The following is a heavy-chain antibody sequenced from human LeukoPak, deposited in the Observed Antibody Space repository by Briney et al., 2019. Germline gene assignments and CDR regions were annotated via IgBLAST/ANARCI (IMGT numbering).Heavy chain of an antibody. J-gene: IGHJ4*02. CDR3: ARDLGLAGTDY. D-gene: IGHD6-19*01. CDR2: IWYDGSNK. CDR1: GFTFSSYG. V-gene: IGHV3-33*01. Sequence: GGSLRLSCAASGFTFSSYGMHWVRQAPGKGLEWVAVIWYDGSNKYYADSVKGRFTISRDNSKNTLYLQMNSLRAEDTAVYYCARDLGLAGTDYWGQGTLVTVSS.